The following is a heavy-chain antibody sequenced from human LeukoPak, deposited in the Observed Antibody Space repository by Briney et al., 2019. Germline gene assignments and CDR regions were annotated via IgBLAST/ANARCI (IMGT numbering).Heavy chain of an antibody. Sequence: GGSLRLSCAASGFTFSSYGMSWVRQAPGKGLEWVSVIYSGGSTYYADSVKGRFTISRDNSKNTLYLQMNSLRAEDTAVYYCARGPGGGYDRYYYYYYMDVWGKGTTVTISS. J-gene: IGHJ6*03. CDR3: ARGPGGGYDRYYYYYYMDV. CDR1: GFTFSSYG. CDR2: IYSGGST. V-gene: IGHV3-53*01. D-gene: IGHD5-12*01.